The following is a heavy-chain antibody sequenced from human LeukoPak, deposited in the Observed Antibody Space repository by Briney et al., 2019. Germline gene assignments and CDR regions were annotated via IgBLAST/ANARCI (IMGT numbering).Heavy chain of an antibody. J-gene: IGHJ4*02. CDR2: ISSRGGST. Sequence: GGSLRLSCAVSGFTFSSYAMSWVRQAPGKGLEWVSGISSRGGSTYYADSVKGRFTISRDNSKSTLSLQMNSLRAEDTAVYYCAKNLNPFDSWGQGILVTVSS. CDR1: GFTFSSYA. CDR3: AKNLNPFDS. V-gene: IGHV3-23*01.